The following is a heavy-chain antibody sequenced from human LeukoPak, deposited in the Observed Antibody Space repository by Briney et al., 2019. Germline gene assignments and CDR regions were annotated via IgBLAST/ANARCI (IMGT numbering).Heavy chain of an antibody. CDR2: IIPIFGTA. CDR1: GGTFSSYA. Sequence: GASVKVSCKASGGTFSSYAISWVRQAPGQGLEWMGGIIPIFGTANYAQKFQGRVTITADESTSTAYMELSSLRSEATAVYYCARGAASDRCGGSCFTEPFGYWGQGTLVTVSS. D-gene: IGHD2-15*01. J-gene: IGHJ4*02. CDR3: ARGAASDRCGGSCFTEPFGY. V-gene: IGHV1-69*13.